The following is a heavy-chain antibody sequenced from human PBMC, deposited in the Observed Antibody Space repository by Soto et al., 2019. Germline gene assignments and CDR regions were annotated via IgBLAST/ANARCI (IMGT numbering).Heavy chain of an antibody. CDR3: ATTHFYETDGVFDYFDF. Sequence: GPEVKRPGSSVKVSCNASGGTFRRYTLCWVRQAPGQGLEWMGGITPFLGTPNYAHKFQGRVTITADESTGTAYMDLGSLRAEDTAMYYCATTHFYETDGVFDYFDFWGQGTLVTVSS. CDR2: ITPFLGTP. J-gene: IGHJ4*02. D-gene: IGHD3-22*01. CDR1: GGTFRRYT. V-gene: IGHV1-69*16.